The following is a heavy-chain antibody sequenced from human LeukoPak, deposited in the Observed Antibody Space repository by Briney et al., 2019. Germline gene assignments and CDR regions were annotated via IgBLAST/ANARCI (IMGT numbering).Heavy chain of an antibody. CDR3: AKGHSYGLGESYLDI. CDR1: GYTFDDYA. D-gene: IGHD3-10*01. CDR2: ISWNSGSI. Sequence: GGSLRLACEASGYTFDDYAMRWVRQDPGKGLGWVSGISWNSGSIGYADSVKGRFSISRDNGKNSLYLQMNSLRTEDTALYYCAKGHSYGLGESYLDIWGEGTLVSVSS. V-gene: IGHV3-9*01. J-gene: IGHJ4*02.